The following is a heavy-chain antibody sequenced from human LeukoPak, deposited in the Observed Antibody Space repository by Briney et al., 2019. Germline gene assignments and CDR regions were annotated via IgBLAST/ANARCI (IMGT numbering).Heavy chain of an antibody. V-gene: IGHV4-34*01. CDR3: ARGIYDILTGYVDL. CDR2: INHSGST. J-gene: IGHJ2*01. Sequence: PSETLSLTCAVYGGSFSGYYWSWIRQPPGKGLEWIGEINHSGSTNYNPSLKSRVTISVDTSKNQFSLKLSSVTAADTAVYYCARGIYDILTGYVDLWGRGTLVTVSS. D-gene: IGHD3-9*01. CDR1: GGSFSGYY.